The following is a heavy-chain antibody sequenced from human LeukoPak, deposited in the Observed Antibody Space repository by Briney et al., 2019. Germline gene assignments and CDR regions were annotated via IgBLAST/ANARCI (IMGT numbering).Heavy chain of an antibody. CDR1: GGSISSHY. V-gene: IGHV4-59*11. D-gene: IGHD5-24*01. J-gene: IGHJ6*03. CDR2: IYYSGST. Sequence: SETLSLTCTVSGGSISSHYWSWIRQPPGKGLEWIGYIYYSGSTNYNPSLKSRVTISVDTSKNQFSLKLSSVTAADTAVYYCARVRDGFEGGYYYYYMDVWGKGTTVTVSS. CDR3: ARVRDGFEGGYYYYYMDV.